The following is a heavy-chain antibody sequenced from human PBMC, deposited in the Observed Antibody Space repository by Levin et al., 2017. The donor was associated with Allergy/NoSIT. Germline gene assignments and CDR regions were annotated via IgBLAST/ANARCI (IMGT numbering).Heavy chain of an antibody. CDR3: ATIGAYDYGRDV. CDR1: GGSISSSSYY. D-gene: IGHD3-3*01. Sequence: RSQTLSLTCTVSGGSISSSSYYWGWIRQPPGKGLEWIGSIYYTGIAYYNPSLQSRVPLSVDTSKNHFSLKLTSVTAADTAVYYCATIGAYDYGRDVWGQGTTVTVSS. V-gene: IGHV4-39*02. CDR2: IYYTGIA. J-gene: IGHJ6*02.